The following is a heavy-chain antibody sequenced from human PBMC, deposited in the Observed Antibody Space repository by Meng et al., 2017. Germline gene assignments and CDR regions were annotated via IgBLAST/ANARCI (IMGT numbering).Heavy chain of an antibody. CDR3: ARARKTTVDPYFQH. CDR1: GLTFSSYS. Sequence: GESLKISCAASGLTFSSYSMNWVRQAPGKGLEWVSSISSSSSYIYYADSVKGRFTISRDNAKNSLYLQMNSLRAEDTAVYYCARARKTTVDPYFQHWGQGTLVTVSS. V-gene: IGHV3-21*01. D-gene: IGHD4-23*01. CDR2: ISSSSSYI. J-gene: IGHJ1*01.